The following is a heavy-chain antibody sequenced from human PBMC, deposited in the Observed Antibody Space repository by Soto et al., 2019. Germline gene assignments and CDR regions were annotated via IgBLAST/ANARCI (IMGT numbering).Heavy chain of an antibody. D-gene: IGHD3-10*01. CDR2: IYYSGST. CDR1: GGSISSSSYY. V-gene: IGHV4-39*01. Sequence: SQTLSLTCPVSGGSISSSSYYWGWIRQPPGKGLEWIGSIYYSGSTYYNPSLKSRVTISVDTSKNQFSLKLSSVTAADTAVYYCARLRYYGSGSYFDYWGQGTLVTSPQ. J-gene: IGHJ4*02. CDR3: ARLRYYGSGSYFDY.